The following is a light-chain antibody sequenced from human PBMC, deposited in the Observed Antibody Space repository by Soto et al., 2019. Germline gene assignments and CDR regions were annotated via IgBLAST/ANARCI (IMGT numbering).Light chain of an antibody. CDR2: DVS. V-gene: IGLV2-11*01. CDR1: SSDVGGYNS. Sequence: QSALTQPRSVSGSPGQSVTVSCIGASSDVGGYNSVSWYQQHPGKAPKLMIYDVSKRPSGVPDRFSGSKSGNTASLTISGLQAEDEADYYCCSYVGGYSYVFGTGTKVTVL. CDR3: CSYVGGYSYV. J-gene: IGLJ1*01.